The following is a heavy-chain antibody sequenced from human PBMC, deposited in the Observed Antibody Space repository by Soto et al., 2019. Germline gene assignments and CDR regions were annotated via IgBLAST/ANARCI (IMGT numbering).Heavy chain of an antibody. CDR3: ARGWETVGATTPFAY. CDR2: IIPIFGTA. CDR1: GGTFSSHA. D-gene: IGHD1-26*01. J-gene: IGHJ4*02. V-gene: IGHV1-69*06. Sequence: QVQLVQSGAEVKKPGSSVKVSCKASGGTFSSHAISWVRQAPGQGLEWMGGIIPIFGTANYVQKFQGRVTNSADKSTSTAYMEVRSLRSEDTAVYYCARGWETVGATTPFAYWGQGTLVTVSS.